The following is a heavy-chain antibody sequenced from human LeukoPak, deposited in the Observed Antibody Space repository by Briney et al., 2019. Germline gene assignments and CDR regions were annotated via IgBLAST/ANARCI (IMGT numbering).Heavy chain of an antibody. D-gene: IGHD5-18*01. CDR1: GYTFTSYG. Sequence: ASVKVSCKASGYTFTSYGVSWVRQAPGQGLEWMGWISAYNGNTNYAQKLQGRVTMTTDTSTSTAYMELRSLRSEDTAVYYCARESGLYSYGSGDYWGQGTLVTVSS. J-gene: IGHJ4*02. V-gene: IGHV1-18*01. CDR3: ARESGLYSYGSGDY. CDR2: ISAYNGNT.